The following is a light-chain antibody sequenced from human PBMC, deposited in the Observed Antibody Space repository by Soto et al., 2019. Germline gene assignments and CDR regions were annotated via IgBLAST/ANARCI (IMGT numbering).Light chain of an antibody. CDR1: QSISSW. J-gene: IGKJ1*01. V-gene: IGKV1-5*01. Sequence: DIQMTQSPSTLSASVGDRVTITCRASQSISSWLAWYQQKPGKAPKLLIYDASSLESGVPSRFSGSGSGTEIPLNISSLQPDDFATYYCQQYNSYSWTFGQGTKVEIK. CDR2: DAS. CDR3: QQYNSYSWT.